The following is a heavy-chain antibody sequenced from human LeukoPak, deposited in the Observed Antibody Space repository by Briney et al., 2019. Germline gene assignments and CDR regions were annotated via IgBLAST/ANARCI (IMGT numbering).Heavy chain of an antibody. D-gene: IGHD3-22*01. V-gene: IGHV4-61*08. CDR3: ARGPEYYYDSSGYYQH. Sequence: KPSETLSLTCTVSGGSISSGDYYWSWIRQPPGKGLEWIGYIYYSGSTNYNPSLKSRVTISVDTSKNQFSLKLSSVTAADTAVYYCARGPEYYYDSSGYYQHWGQGTLVTVSS. CDR2: IYYSGST. CDR1: GGSISSGDYY. J-gene: IGHJ1*01.